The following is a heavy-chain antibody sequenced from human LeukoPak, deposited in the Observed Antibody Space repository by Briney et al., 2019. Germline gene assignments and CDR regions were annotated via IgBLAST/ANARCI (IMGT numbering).Heavy chain of an antibody. J-gene: IGHJ5*02. D-gene: IGHD3-9*01. CDR3: ARFDILTGYSYA. Sequence: PGGSLRLSCAASGFTFSSYSMNWVRQAPGKGLEWVSSISSSSRYIYYADSVKGRFTISRDNAKNSLYLQMNSLRAEDTAVYYCARFDILTGYSYAWGQGTLVTVSS. V-gene: IGHV3-21*01. CDR2: ISSSSRYI. CDR1: GFTFSSYS.